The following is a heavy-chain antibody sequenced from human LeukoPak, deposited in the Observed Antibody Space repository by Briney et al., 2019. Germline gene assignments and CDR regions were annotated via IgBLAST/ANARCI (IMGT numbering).Heavy chain of an antibody. D-gene: IGHD2-15*01. Sequence: GGSLRLSCVTSAFTFTTCGMDWVRQAPGRGLDWVGMILHDGTTTHYADSVRGRFTVSRDTCKNPLYLQMDSVRDEDTAVYHCAKGLHSGWWYNYFEPGGEGTLVTVSS. CDR1: AFTFTTCG. CDR2: ILHDGTTT. V-gene: IGHV3-30*18. CDR3: AKGLHSGWWYNYFEP. J-gene: IGHJ5*02.